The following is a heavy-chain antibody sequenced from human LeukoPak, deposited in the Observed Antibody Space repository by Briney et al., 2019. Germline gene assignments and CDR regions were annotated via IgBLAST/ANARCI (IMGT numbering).Heavy chain of an antibody. Sequence: ASVKVSCKASGYTFTNNWMHWVRQAPGQGLEWVGVINPTGTSTLYAQNFQGRVTLTRDMSTTTDYMELRSLTSEDTAVYYCARDHSVGDIAWWFDPWGQGTLVSVSS. V-gene: IGHV1-46*01. CDR2: INPTGTST. D-gene: IGHD3-10*01. CDR1: GYTFTNNW. J-gene: IGHJ5*02. CDR3: ARDHSVGDIAWWFDP.